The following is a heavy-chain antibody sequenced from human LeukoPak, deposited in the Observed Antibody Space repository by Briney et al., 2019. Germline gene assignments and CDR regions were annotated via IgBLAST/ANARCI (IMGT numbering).Heavy chain of an antibody. D-gene: IGHD3-22*01. Sequence: SETLSLTCAVYGGSISSYYWSWIRQPPGKGLEWIGYIYYSGSTNYNPSLGGRATITVDTSKNQFSLKLTSMTAADTAVYFCASTGPDISGQYQAYWGQGNLVIVSS. V-gene: IGHV4-59*12. J-gene: IGHJ4*02. CDR2: IYYSGST. CDR3: ASTGPDISGQYQAY. CDR1: GGSISSYY.